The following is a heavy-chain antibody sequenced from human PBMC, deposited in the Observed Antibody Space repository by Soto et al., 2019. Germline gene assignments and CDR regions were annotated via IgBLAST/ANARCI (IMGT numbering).Heavy chain of an antibody. CDR2: IDPSGGST. Sequence: GASVKVSCKASGYTFTKFHIHWVRQAPGQGLEWMGMIDPSGGSTRDAQRFQGRITMTRDTSTSTVYMELSSLRSEDTAVYYCARGARVVVGAASPTFDYWGQGTLVTVSS. V-gene: IGHV1-46*01. CDR3: ARGARVVVGAASPTFDY. D-gene: IGHD2-15*01. CDR1: GYTFTKFH. J-gene: IGHJ4*02.